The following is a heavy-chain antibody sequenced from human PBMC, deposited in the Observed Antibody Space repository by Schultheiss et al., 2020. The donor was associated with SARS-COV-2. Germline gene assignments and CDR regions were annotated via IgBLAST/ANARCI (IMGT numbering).Heavy chain of an antibody. CDR3: AREWGSSWYHGLTSYYYGMDV. CDR1: GFTFSSYA. J-gene: IGHJ6*02. Sequence: GGSLRLSCAASGFTFSSYAMSWVRQAPGKGLEWVSAISGSGGSTYYADSVKGRFTISRDNSKNTLYLQMNSLRAEDTAVYYCAREWGSSWYHGLTSYYYGMDVWGQGTTVTVSS. D-gene: IGHD6-13*01. CDR2: ISGSGGST. V-gene: IGHV3-23*01.